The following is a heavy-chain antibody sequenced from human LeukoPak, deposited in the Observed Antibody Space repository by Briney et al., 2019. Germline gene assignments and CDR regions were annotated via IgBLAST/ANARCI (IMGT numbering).Heavy chain of an antibody. CDR1: GGSIGSHY. CDR2: ISYIGST. V-gene: IGHV4-59*11. Sequence: PSETLSLTCTVSGGSIGSHYWTWIRQPPGNGLEWIGYISYIGSTNYNPSLKSRVTISVDTSKNQFSLRLSSVTAADTAVYFCARDPTTETKGLDMWGQGTLVTVFS. CDR3: ARDPTTETKGLDM. J-gene: IGHJ3*02. D-gene: IGHD4-17*01.